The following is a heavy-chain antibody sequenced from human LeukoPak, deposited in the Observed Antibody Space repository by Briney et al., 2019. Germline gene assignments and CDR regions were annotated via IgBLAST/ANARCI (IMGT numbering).Heavy chain of an antibody. Sequence: ASVKVSCKASGYTFTGYYMHWVRQAPGQGLEWMGRINPNSGGTNYAQKFQGRVTMTRDTPISTAYMELSRLRSDDTAVYYCARVIVGYCSSTSCYRDYWGQGTLVTVSS. V-gene: IGHV1-2*06. J-gene: IGHJ4*02. CDR1: GYTFTGYY. D-gene: IGHD2-2*01. CDR2: INPNSGGT. CDR3: ARVIVGYCSSTSCYRDY.